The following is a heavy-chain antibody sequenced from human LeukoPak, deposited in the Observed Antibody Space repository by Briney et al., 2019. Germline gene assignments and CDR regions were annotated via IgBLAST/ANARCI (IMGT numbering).Heavy chain of an antibody. CDR1: GGSISGYY. CDR2: IYYSGSRRT. V-gene: IGHV4-59*01. D-gene: IGHD3-22*01. J-gene: IGHJ6*02. CDR3: ARSGGYYYDSSGYYPKNYYGMDV. Sequence: SETLSLTCTVSGGSISGYYWSWIRQTPGKELAWTGYIYYSGSRRTNYNPSLKSRVTISVDTSKNQFSLKLSSVTAADTAVYYCARSGGYYYDSSGYYPKNYYGMDVWGQGTTVTVSS.